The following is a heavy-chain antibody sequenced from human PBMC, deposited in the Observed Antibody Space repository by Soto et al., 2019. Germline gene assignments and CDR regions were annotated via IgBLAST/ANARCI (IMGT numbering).Heavy chain of an antibody. D-gene: IGHD3-22*01. CDR1: GFTFSSYD. J-gene: IGHJ2*01. Sequence: EVQLVESGGGLVQPGGSLRLSCAASGFTFSSYDMHWVRQATGKGLEWVSAIGTAGDTYYPGSVKGRFTISRENAKNSLYLQMNSLRAGDTAVYYCARVSDYDSSGFSHWYFDLLVRGTLVTVSS. CDR2: IGTAGDT. CDR3: ARVSDYDSSGFSHWYFDL. V-gene: IGHV3-13*01.